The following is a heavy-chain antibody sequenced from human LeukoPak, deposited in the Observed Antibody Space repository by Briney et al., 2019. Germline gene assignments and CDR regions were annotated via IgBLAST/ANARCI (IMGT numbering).Heavy chain of an antibody. V-gene: IGHV4-59*01. CDR1: GVSISSYY. CDR2: IYYSGSA. Sequence: SETLSLTCSVSGVSISSYYWSWIRQPPGKGLEWVGYIYYSGSANYNPSLKSRVTISVDTSKNQFSLKLSSVTAADTAVYYCARHGNIVVLPTTSKAFDIWGQGTMVTVSS. D-gene: IGHD2-2*01. CDR3: ARHGNIVVLPTTSKAFDI. J-gene: IGHJ3*02.